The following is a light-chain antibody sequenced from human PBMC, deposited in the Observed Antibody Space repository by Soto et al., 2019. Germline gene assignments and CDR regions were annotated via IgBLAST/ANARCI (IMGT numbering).Light chain of an antibody. J-gene: IGKJ4*01. CDR2: DAS. Sequence: EIVLTQSPSTLSVSPVERATLSCRASQSVTNSLAWYQQKPGQAPRLLVYDASNRATGIPTRFSGSGSGTDFTLTISNLEPEDFAVYYCQQHISWPLTFGGGTKVDTK. V-gene: IGKV3-11*01. CDR3: QQHISWPLT. CDR1: QSVTNS.